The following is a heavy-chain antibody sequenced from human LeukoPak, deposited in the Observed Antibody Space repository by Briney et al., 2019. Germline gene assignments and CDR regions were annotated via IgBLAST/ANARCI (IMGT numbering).Heavy chain of an antibody. J-gene: IGHJ4*02. CDR3: APEPNEQQQVSKRGY. Sequence: PGGSLRLSCAASGFTFDDYAMHWVRQAPGKGLEWVSLISGDGGSTYYADSVKGRFTISRDNSKNSLYLQMNSLRTEDTALYYCAPEPNEQQQVSKRGYWGQGTLVTVSS. CDR1: GFTFDDYA. CDR2: ISGDGGST. V-gene: IGHV3-43*02. D-gene: IGHD6-13*01.